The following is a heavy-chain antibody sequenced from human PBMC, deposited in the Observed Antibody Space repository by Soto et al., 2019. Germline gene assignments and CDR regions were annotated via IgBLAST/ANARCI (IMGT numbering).Heavy chain of an antibody. V-gene: IGHV4-59*01. D-gene: IGHD6-6*01. CDR2: MYYSGRT. CDR3: ARAKYSSPTYFDY. J-gene: IGHJ4*02. CDR1: GGSISPYY. Sequence: QVQLQESGPGLVKPSETLSLTCTVSGGSISPYYWNWIRQLPVKGLEWIGYMYYSGRTNYNPSLESRVTISIDASKNQFSLKLKSMTAADTAVYYCARAKYSSPTYFDYWGQGILVTVSS.